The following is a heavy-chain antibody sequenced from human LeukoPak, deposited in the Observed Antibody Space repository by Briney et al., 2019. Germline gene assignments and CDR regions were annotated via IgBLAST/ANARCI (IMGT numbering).Heavy chain of an antibody. J-gene: IGHJ6*04. V-gene: IGHV3-48*03. Sequence: GGSLRLSCAASGFTFSSYEMNWVRQAPGKGLEWVSYVSSSGSTIYYADSVKGRFTISRDNAKNSLYLQMNSLRAEDTAVYYCAELGITMIGGVWGKGTTVTISS. CDR3: AELGITMIGGV. CDR2: VSSSGSTI. D-gene: IGHD3-10*02. CDR1: GFTFSSYE.